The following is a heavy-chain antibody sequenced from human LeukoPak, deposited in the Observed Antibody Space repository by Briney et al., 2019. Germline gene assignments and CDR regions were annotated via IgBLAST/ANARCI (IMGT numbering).Heavy chain of an antibody. V-gene: IGHV3-30*02. CDR3: AKGPYSSSWFDY. Sequence: GGSLRLSCAASGFTFSTYGMHWVRQAPGKGLEWVAFIQYDGSNRYYADSAKGRFTISRDNSKNTLSLQMNSLRTEDTAVYYCAKGPYSSSWFDYWGQGTLVTVSS. CDR1: GFTFSTYG. J-gene: IGHJ4*02. CDR2: IQYDGSNR. D-gene: IGHD6-13*01.